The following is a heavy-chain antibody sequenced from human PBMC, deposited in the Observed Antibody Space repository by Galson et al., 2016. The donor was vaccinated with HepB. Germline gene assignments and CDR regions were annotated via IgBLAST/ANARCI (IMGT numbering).Heavy chain of an antibody. D-gene: IGHD6-25*01. V-gene: IGHV3-11*01. CDR3: AIRGFYGSLDN. CDR1: GFTFSETY. J-gene: IGHJ4*02. Sequence: SLRLSCAASGFTFSETYMTWIRQAPGKGLEWISYITSSGGLPYYADSMEGRFTISRDNAKNSVYLQINSLRAEDTAVYYCAIRGFYGSLDNWGQGTLVTVSS. CDR2: ITSSGGLP.